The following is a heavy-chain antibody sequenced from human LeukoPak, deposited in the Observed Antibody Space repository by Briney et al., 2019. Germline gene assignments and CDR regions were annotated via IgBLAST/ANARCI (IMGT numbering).Heavy chain of an antibody. V-gene: IGHV4-59*01. CDR2: IYYSGST. CDR3: ARADTMIAFDY. D-gene: IGHD3-22*01. Sequence: SETLSLTCAVYGGSFSGYYWSWIRQPPGKGLEWIGYIYYSGSTNYNPSLKSRVTISVDTSKNQFSLKLSSVTAADTAVYYCARADTMIAFDYWGQGTLVTVSS. CDR1: GGSFSGYY. J-gene: IGHJ4*02.